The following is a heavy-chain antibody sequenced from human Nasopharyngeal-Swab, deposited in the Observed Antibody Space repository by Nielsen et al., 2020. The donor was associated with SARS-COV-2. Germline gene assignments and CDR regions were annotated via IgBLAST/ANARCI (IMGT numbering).Heavy chain of an antibody. Sequence: SLKISCAASGFTFDDYAMHWVRQAPGKGLEWVSGITWNSGGIGYADSVKGRFTISRDNAKNSLYLQMNSLRPEDTALYYCAKLGAQGAVADHFDSWGQGTLVTASS. J-gene: IGHJ4*02. CDR3: AKLGAQGAVADHFDS. V-gene: IGHV3-9*01. CDR1: GFTFDDYA. CDR2: ITWNSGGI. D-gene: IGHD6-19*01.